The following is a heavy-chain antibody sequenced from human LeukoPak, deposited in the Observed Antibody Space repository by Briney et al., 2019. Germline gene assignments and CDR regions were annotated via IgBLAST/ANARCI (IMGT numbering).Heavy chain of an antibody. CDR1: GGSISSGGYY. Sequence: SETLSLTCTVSGGSISSGGYYWSWIRQHPGKGLEWIGYLYYSGTTNYNPSLKGRVTISVDTSKNQFSLKLSSVTAADTAVYYCARDPSAFGGYFLWGQGTLVTVSS. D-gene: IGHD2/OR15-2a*01. V-gene: IGHV4-31*03. CDR3: ARDPSAFGGYFL. CDR2: LYYSGTT. J-gene: IGHJ4*02.